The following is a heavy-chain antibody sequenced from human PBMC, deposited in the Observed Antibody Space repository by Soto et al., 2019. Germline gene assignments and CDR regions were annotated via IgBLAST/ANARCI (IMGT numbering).Heavy chain of an antibody. CDR1: GFTFSSYA. D-gene: IGHD1-1*01. Sequence: ALRLSCVASGFTFSSYALHWVRQAPGKGLEWVALISNDGMNTFYADSVKGRMTVSRDKAEKTMYLQMNSLTAEDTAVYYCAKGLRFMEHWGQGTVVTVSS. J-gene: IGHJ1*01. CDR3: AKGLRFMEH. CDR2: ISNDGMNT. V-gene: IGHV3-30-3*02.